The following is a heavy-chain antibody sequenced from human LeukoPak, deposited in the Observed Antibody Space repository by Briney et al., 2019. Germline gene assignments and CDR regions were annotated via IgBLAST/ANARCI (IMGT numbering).Heavy chain of an antibody. CDR3: AKDRTVGASYWYFDL. D-gene: IGHD1-26*01. CDR2: ISGSGDNT. J-gene: IGHJ2*01. CDR1: GFTFTSYS. V-gene: IGHV3-23*01. Sequence: GGSLRLSCAASGFTFTSYSMNWVRQAPGKGLEWVSTISGSGDNTYYADSVKGRFTISRDSSKNTLFLHMNTLRAEDTAIYYCAKDRTVGASYWYFDLWGRGTLVTVSS.